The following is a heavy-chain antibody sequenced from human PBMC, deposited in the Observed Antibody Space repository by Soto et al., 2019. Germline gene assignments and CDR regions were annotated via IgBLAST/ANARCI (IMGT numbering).Heavy chain of an antibody. V-gene: IGHV3-21*01. CDR1: GFTFSSYS. D-gene: IGHD6-13*01. J-gene: IGHJ4*02. CDR2: ISSSSSSI. Sequence: GGSLRLSCAASGFTFSSYSMNWVRQAPGKGLEWVSSISSSSSSIYYADSVKGRFTISRDDAKNSLYLQMNSLRAEDTAVYYCARDPGPSAAAWGGEFDYWGQGTLVTVSS. CDR3: ARDPGPSAAAWGGEFDY.